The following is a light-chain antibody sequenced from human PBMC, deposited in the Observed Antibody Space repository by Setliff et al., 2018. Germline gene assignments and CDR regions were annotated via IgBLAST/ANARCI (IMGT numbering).Light chain of an antibody. CDR3: NSYTGTTTPYV. CDR2: EVS. CDR1: SSDVGGYKY. J-gene: IGLJ1*01. Sequence: QSALAQPPSASGSPGQSVTISCTGSSSDVGGYKYVSWYQQHPGKAPKLMIYEVSKRPSGVPDRFSGSKSGNTASLTVSGLQAEDEADYYCNSYTGTTTPYVFGTGTKV. V-gene: IGLV2-8*01.